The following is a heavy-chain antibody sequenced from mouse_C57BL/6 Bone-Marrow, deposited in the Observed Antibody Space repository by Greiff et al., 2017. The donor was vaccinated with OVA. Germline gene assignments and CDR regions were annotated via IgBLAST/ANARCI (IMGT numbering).Heavy chain of an antibody. CDR1: GFTFSDYY. V-gene: IGHV5-12*01. J-gene: IGHJ3*01. CDR3: ARHAGLAY. Sequence: EVQVVESGGGLVQPGGSLKLSCAASGFTFSDYYMYWVRQTPEKRLEWVAYISNGGGSTYYPDTVKGRFTISRDNAKNTLYLQMSRLKSEDTAMYYCARHAGLAYWGQGTLVTVSA. CDR2: ISNGGGST.